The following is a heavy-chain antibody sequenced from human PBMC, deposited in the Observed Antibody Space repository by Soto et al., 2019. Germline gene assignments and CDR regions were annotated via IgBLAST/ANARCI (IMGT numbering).Heavy chain of an antibody. D-gene: IGHD4-17*01. CDR2: INHSGST. V-gene: IGHV4-34*01. CDR3: ARRDYLRLYYFDY. CDR1: GGSFSGYY. J-gene: IGHJ4*02. Sequence: SETLSLACAVDGGSFSGYYWSWIRQPPGKGLEWIGEINHSGSTNYNPSLKSRVTISVDTSKNQFSLKLSSVTAADTAVYYCARRDYLRLYYFDYWGQGTLVTVSS.